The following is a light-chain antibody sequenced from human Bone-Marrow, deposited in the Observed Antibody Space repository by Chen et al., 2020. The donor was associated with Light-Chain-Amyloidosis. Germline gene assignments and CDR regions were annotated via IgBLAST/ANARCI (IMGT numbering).Light chain of an antibody. V-gene: IGLV3-21*02. Sequence: SYVLTQPYSVSVAPGQTATMACGGNNIGSTSVHWYQQTPGQAPLLVVYVDSGRPSGIPERLSGSNSGNTATLTISRVEAGDEADYYCQVWDRSSDRPVFGGGTKLTVL. CDR2: VDS. J-gene: IGLJ3*02. CDR1: NIGSTS. CDR3: QVWDRSSDRPV.